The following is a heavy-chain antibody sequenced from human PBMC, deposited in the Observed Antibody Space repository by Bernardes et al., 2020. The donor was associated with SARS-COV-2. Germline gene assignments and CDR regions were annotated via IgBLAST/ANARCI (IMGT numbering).Heavy chain of an antibody. CDR1: GGSIRSNNYY. CDR3: ARSSSRWLPRGGLYFEN. V-gene: IGHV4-61*02. D-gene: IGHD3-16*01. CDR2: IYNSGAT. Sequence: TLSLTCTVSGGSIRSNNYYWNWIRQPAGKGLEWIGRIYNSGATNDNPSLRNRITMSVDTSKNQLSLELRSVTAADTAVYYCARSSSRWLPRGGLYFENWGQGTQVTVSS. J-gene: IGHJ4*02.